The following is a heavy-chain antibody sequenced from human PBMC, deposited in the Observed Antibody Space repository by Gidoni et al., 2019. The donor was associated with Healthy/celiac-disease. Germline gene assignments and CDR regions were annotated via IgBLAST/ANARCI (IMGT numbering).Heavy chain of an antibody. CDR1: GFTFSSYA. J-gene: IGHJ4*02. Sequence: QVQLVESGGGVVQPGRSLRLSCAASGFTFSSYAMHWVRQAPGKGLECVAVISYDGSNKYYADSVKGRFTISRDNSKNTLYLQMNSLRAEDTAVYYCASYGSYPHYFDYWGQGTLVTVSS. CDR2: ISYDGSNK. D-gene: IGHD1-26*01. CDR3: ASYGSYPHYFDY. V-gene: IGHV3-30-3*01.